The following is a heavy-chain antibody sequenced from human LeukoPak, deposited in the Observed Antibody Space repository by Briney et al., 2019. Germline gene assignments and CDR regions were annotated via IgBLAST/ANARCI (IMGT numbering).Heavy chain of an antibody. CDR2: INWNGGGT. J-gene: IGHJ6*02. CDR1: GFTFKDYG. V-gene: IGHV3-9*01. Sequence: PGGSLRLSCAATGFTFKDYGMHWVRQPPGKGLEWVSSINWNGGGTDYADSVKGRFTFSRDNAKNSLYLQLSSLRPEDTALYYCAKHMRATNTYSFFGLDVWGQGTTVTVSS. D-gene: IGHD1-26*01. CDR3: AKHMRATNTYSFFGLDV.